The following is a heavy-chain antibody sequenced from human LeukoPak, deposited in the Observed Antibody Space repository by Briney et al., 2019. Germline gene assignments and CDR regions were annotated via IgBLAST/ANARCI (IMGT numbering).Heavy chain of an antibody. D-gene: IGHD1-1*01. CDR3: ARTYKGRDAFDI. Sequence: GGSLRLSCAASGFTLDDYAMHWVRQAPGKGLEWVSGISWNSGSIGYADSVKGRFTISRDNAKNSLYLQMNSLRAEDTAVYYCARTYKGRDAFDIWGQGTMVTVSS. V-gene: IGHV3-9*01. CDR1: GFTLDDYA. CDR2: ISWNSGSI. J-gene: IGHJ3*02.